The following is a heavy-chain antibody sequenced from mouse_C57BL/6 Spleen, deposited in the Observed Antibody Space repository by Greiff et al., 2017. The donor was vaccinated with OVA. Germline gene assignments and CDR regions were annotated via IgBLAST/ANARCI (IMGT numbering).Heavy chain of an antibody. J-gene: IGHJ3*01. V-gene: IGHV1-61*01. Sequence: QVQLQQPGAELVRPGSSVKLSCKASGYTFTSYWMAWVKQRPGQGLEWIGNIYPSDSETHYNQKFKDKATLTVDKSSSTAYMQLSSLTSEDSAVYYCARSGITTVVAEDAYWGQGTLVTVSA. CDR1: GYTFTSYW. D-gene: IGHD1-1*01. CDR2: IYPSDSET. CDR3: ARSGITTVVAEDAY.